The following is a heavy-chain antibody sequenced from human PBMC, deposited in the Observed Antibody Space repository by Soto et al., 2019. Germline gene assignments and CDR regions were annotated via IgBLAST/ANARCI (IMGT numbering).Heavy chain of an antibody. D-gene: IGHD1-26*01. J-gene: IGHJ4*02. CDR2: ISGSGGRT. V-gene: IGHV3-23*01. CDR3: AKGLGGPVAVALDH. Sequence: EVQLLESGGGLVQPGGSLRLSCVASGFSFSSFAMSWVRRAPGKGLEWVTGISGSGGRTYNADSVKGRFTISRDNSKNTLYLQMNSLRDDDTAVYYCAKGLGGPVAVALDHWGQGTLVTVSS. CDR1: GFSFSSFA.